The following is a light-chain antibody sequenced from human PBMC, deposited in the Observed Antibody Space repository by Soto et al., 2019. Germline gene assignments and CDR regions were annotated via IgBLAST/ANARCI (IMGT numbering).Light chain of an antibody. CDR1: QSVTSNY. V-gene: IGKV3-20*01. CDR3: QKYSSSPRT. J-gene: IGKJ2*01. CDR2: GAS. Sequence: EIVLTQSPGTLSLSPGERATLSCRASQSVTSNYLAWYQHKPGQAPRLLIYGASSRATGIPDRFSGSGAGTDFALTISRLEPEDFAVYYCQKYSSSPRTFGQGTKLEIK.